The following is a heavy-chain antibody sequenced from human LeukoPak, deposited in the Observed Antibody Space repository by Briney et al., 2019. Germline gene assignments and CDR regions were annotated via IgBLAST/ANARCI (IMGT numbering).Heavy chain of an antibody. J-gene: IGHJ4*02. CDR1: GFTFSGSA. V-gene: IGHV3-73*01. CDR2: IRSKANSYAT. Sequence: AGGSLRLSCAASGFTFSGSAMHWVRQASGKGLEWIGRIRSKANSYATAYAASVKGRFTISRDDSKNTAYLDMNSLKTEDTAVYYCTREMSTTDFWGQGTLVTVFS. CDR3: TREMSTTDF. D-gene: IGHD5-24*01.